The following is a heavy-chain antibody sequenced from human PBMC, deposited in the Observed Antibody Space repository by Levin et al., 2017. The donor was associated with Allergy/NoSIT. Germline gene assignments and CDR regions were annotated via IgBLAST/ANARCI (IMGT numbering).Heavy chain of an antibody. Sequence: TSETLSLTCAVSGGSISSGGYSWSWIRQPPGKGLEWIGYIYHSGSTYYNPSLKSRVTISVDRSKNQFSLKLSSVTAADTAVYYCALYDMLTGSLDVWGKGTTVTVSS. V-gene: IGHV4-30-2*01. CDR1: GGSISSGGYS. D-gene: IGHD3-9*01. CDR3: ALYDMLTGSLDV. J-gene: IGHJ6*04. CDR2: IYHSGST.